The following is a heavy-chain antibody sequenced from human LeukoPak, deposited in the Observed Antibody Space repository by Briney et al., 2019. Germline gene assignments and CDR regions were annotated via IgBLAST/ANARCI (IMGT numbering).Heavy chain of an antibody. CDR1: GGSISSGSYY. Sequence: SQTLSLTCTVSGGSISSGSYYWSWIRQPAGKGLEWIGRIYTSGSTNYNPSLKSRVTISVDTSKNQFSLKLSSVTAADTAVYYCARYCSSTSCYGGGSAFDIWGQGTMVTVSS. J-gene: IGHJ3*02. CDR3: ARYCSSTSCYGGGSAFDI. D-gene: IGHD2-2*01. V-gene: IGHV4-61*02. CDR2: IYTSGST.